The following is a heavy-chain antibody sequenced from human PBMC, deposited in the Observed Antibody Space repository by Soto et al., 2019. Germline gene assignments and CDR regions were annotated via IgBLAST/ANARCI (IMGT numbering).Heavy chain of an antibody. CDR3: ARTPLL. J-gene: IGHJ4*01. CDR1: GGSISSGGYY. Sequence: QVQLQESGPGLVKPSQTLSLTCTVSGGSISSGGYYWSWIRQRPGKGLEWIGYIYYSGSSYYNYYNPSLKSRVTIAVDTSKNQFSLKLSSVTAADTAVYYCARTPLLWGHGTLVTVSS. D-gene: IGHD1-26*01. CDR2: IYYSGSSYYN. V-gene: IGHV4-31*03.